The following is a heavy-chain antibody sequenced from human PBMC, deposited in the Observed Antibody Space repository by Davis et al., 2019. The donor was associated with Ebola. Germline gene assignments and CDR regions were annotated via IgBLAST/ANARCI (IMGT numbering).Heavy chain of an antibody. CDR3: ARGYCSGGSCYSPDY. V-gene: IGHV1-18*04. CDR1: GYTFTSYG. CDR2: ISAYNGNT. D-gene: IGHD2-15*01. Sequence: AASVKVSCKASGYTFTSYGISWVRQAPGQGLEWMGWISAYNGNTNYAQKLQGRVTMTTDTSTSTAYMELRSLRSDDTAVYYCARGYCSGGSCYSPDYWGQGTLVTVS. J-gene: IGHJ4*02.